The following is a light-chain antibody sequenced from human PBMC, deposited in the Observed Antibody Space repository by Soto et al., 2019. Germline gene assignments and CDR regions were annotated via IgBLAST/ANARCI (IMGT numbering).Light chain of an antibody. V-gene: IGLV2-23*01. CDR3: CSYAGSSTFYV. Sequence: QSALTQPASVSGSPGQSITISCTGTSSDVGSYNLVSWYQQHPGKAPKLMIYEGSKGPSGVSNRFSGSKSGNTASLTISGLQAEDEADYYCCSYAGSSTFYVFGTGTKLTVL. CDR1: SSDVGSYNL. J-gene: IGLJ1*01. CDR2: EGS.